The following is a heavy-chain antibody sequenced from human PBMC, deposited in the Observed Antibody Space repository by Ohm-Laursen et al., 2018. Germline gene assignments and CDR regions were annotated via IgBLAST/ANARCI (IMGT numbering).Heavy chain of an antibody. D-gene: IGHD3-10*01. Sequence: SQTLSLTCTASGGSISSGGYYWSWIRQHPGKGLEWIGYIYYSGSTYYNPSLKSRFTISVDTSKNQFSLKLSSVTAADTAVYYCARDSPYVSGMDYWGQGTLVTVSS. CDR1: GGSISSGGYY. J-gene: IGHJ4*02. V-gene: IGHV4-31*03. CDR2: IYYSGST. CDR3: ARDSPYVSGMDY.